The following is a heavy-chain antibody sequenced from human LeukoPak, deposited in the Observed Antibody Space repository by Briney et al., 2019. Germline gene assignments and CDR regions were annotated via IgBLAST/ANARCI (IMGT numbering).Heavy chain of an antibody. CDR2: IYYTGST. J-gene: IGHJ4*02. Sequence: SETLSLTCTVSGGSISNYYWNWIRQPPGKGLEWIGYIYYTGSTNYNPSLKSRVTMSVDTSKNQFSLNLQSVTPEDTAVYYCARDSPPVWGQGTLVTVSS. CDR1: GGSISNYY. CDR3: ARDSPPV. V-gene: IGHV4-59*01.